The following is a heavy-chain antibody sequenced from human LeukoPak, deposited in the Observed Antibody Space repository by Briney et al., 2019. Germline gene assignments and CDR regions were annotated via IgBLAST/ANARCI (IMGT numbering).Heavy chain of an antibody. J-gene: IGHJ4*02. Sequence: GGSLRLSCAASGFTFSGYTMHWVRQAPGKGLEWVAVISYDGSNKYYADSVKGRFTIPRDNSKNTLYLQMNSLRAEDTAVYYCARDYYDSSGYYLGYWGQGTLVTVSS. CDR1: GFTFSGYT. V-gene: IGHV3-30-3*01. CDR3: ARDYYDSSGYYLGY. CDR2: ISYDGSNK. D-gene: IGHD3-22*01.